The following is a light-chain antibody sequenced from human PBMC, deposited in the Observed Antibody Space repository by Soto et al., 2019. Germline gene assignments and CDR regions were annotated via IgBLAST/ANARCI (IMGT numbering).Light chain of an antibody. Sequence: EIVMTQSPDTLSVSPGERVTLSCRASQSVSSNLAWYQQKPGQAPRPLIYGASTRAAGIPARFSGSGSGTEFTLTISSLQSEDFAVYYCQQYNSWPPWTFGQGTKVEVK. J-gene: IGKJ1*01. V-gene: IGKV3-15*01. CDR1: QSVSSN. CDR2: GAS. CDR3: QQYNSWPPWT.